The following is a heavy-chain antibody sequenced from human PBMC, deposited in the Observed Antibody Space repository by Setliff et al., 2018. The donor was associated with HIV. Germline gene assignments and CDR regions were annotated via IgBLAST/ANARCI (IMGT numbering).Heavy chain of an antibody. CDR2: LSGSGGST. CDR3: AQAQTSVSGSYYQYLQH. D-gene: IGHD3-10*01. CDR1: ELTFSNYA. V-gene: IGHV3-23*01. Sequence: GESLKISCAASELTFSNYAMTWVRQAPGKGLEWVSSLSGSGGSTYYADSVKGRFTISRDNSKNTLYLRMNSLRAEGTAVYYCAQAQTSVSGSYYQYLQHWGQGTLVTVSS. J-gene: IGHJ1*01.